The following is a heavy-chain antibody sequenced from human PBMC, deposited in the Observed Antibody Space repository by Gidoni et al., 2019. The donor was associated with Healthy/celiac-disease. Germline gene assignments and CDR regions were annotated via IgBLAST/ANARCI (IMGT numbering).Heavy chain of an antibody. V-gene: IGHV6-1*01. J-gene: IGHJ6*02. CDR2: TYYRSKWYN. D-gene: IGHD6-6*01. Sequence: QVQLPQSGPGLVKPSPPLSLTFSISGDSVPSISPPWNWIRQSPSRGLEWLGRTYYRSKWYNDYAVSVKSRITINPDTSKNQFSLQLNSVTPEDTAVYYCAREYSSSFRRYYYGMDVWGQGTTVTVSS. CDR3: AREYSSSFRRYYYGMDV. CDR1: GDSVPSISPP.